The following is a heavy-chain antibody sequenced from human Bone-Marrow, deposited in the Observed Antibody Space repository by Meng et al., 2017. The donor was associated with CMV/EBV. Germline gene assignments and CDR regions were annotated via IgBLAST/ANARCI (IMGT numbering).Heavy chain of an antibody. J-gene: IGHJ4*02. Sequence: LKISCAASGFTFDDYAMHWVRQAPGKGLEWVSGISWNSGSIGYADSVKGRFTISRDNAKNSLYLQMNSLRAEDTAVYYCAREAGLGCSSTSCPRGWGQGTLVTVSS. CDR2: ISWNSGSI. D-gene: IGHD2-2*01. V-gene: IGHV3-9*01. CDR1: GFTFDDYA. CDR3: AREAGLGCSSTSCPRG.